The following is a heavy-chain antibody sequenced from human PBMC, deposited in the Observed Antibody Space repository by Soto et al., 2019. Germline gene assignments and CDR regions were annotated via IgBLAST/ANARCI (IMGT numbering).Heavy chain of an antibody. CDR2: INHSGST. Sequence: SETLSLPCTVYGGSFSGYYWSWIRQPPGKGLEWIGEINHSGSTNYNPSLKSRVTISVDTSKNQFSLKLSSVTAADTAVYYCARRRGYSYGSLDYWGQGTLVTVSS. J-gene: IGHJ4*02. CDR1: GGSFSGYY. V-gene: IGHV4-34*01. D-gene: IGHD5-18*01. CDR3: ARRRGYSYGSLDY.